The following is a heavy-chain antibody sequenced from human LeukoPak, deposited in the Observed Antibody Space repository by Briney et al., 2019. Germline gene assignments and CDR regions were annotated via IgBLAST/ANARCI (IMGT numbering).Heavy chain of an antibody. CDR3: ARDGGYCYGPPTGGYDAFDI. Sequence: GSSVKVSCKASGGTFSSYAISWVRQAPGQGLEWMGGIIPIFGTANYAQKFQGRVTITADESTSTAYMELSSLRSEDTAVYYCARDGGYCYGPPTGGYDAFDIWGQGTMVTVSS. CDR1: GGTFSSYA. D-gene: IGHD5-18*01. J-gene: IGHJ3*02. CDR2: IIPIFGTA. V-gene: IGHV1-69*01.